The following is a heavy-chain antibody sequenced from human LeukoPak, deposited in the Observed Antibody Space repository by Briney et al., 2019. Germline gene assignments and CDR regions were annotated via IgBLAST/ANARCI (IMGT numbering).Heavy chain of an antibody. CDR1: GFTFDDYA. D-gene: IGHD6-19*01. CDR2: ISGDGGST. Sequence: GGSLGLSCAASGFTFDDYAMHWVRQAPGKGLEWVSLISGDGGSTYYADSVKGRFTISRDNSKNSLYLQMNSLSTEDTALYYCAKGGSGWSYYFDFWGQGTLVTVSS. J-gene: IGHJ4*02. V-gene: IGHV3-43*02. CDR3: AKGGSGWSYYFDF.